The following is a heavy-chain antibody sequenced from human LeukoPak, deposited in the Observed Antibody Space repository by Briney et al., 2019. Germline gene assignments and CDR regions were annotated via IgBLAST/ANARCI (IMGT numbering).Heavy chain of an antibody. D-gene: IGHD5-24*01. CDR1: GFTFSSYW. V-gene: IGHV3-7*03. Sequence: PGGSLRLSCAASGFTFSSYWMSWVRQAPGKGLEWVANIKQDGSEKYYVDSVKGRFTISRDNAKNSLYLQMNSLRVEDTALYYCAKGPGMATVKRYLDYWGQGTLVTVSS. J-gene: IGHJ4*02. CDR3: AKGPGMATVKRYLDY. CDR2: IKQDGSEK.